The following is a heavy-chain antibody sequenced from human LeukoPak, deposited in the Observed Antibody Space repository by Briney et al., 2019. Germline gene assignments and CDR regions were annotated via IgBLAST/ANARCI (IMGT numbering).Heavy chain of an antibody. CDR2: IYYSGST. Sequence: SETLSLTCTVSGASISSYYWSCIRQPPGKGLEWIGFIYYSGSTNYNPSLKSRVTISGDTSKNHLSLNVSTVTAADTAVYYCARAPRGSVSWLDYWGQGTLVTVSS. CDR1: GASISSYY. D-gene: IGHD3-10*01. J-gene: IGHJ4*02. V-gene: IGHV4-59*01. CDR3: ARAPRGSVSWLDY.